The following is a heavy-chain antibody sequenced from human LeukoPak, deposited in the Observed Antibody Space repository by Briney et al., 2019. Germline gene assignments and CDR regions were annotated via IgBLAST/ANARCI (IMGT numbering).Heavy chain of an antibody. D-gene: IGHD2-15*01. Sequence: ASVKVSRKASGYTFTSYGISWVRQAPGQGLEWMGWISAYNGNTNYAQKLQDRVTMTTDTSTSTAYMELRSLRSDDTAVYYCARNCSGGGVDYWGQGALVTVSS. V-gene: IGHV1-18*01. CDR3: ARNCSGGGVDY. J-gene: IGHJ4*02. CDR2: ISAYNGNT. CDR1: GYTFTSYG.